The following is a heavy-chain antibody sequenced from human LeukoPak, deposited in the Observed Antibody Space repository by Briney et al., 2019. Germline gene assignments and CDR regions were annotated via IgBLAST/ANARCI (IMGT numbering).Heavy chain of an antibody. CDR3: ASSYYYDSSGYYYRTAPLDY. V-gene: IGHV4-31*03. D-gene: IGHD3-22*01. Sequence: SETLSLTCTVSGGSISSGGYYWSWIRQHPGKGLEWIGYIYYSGSTYYNPSLKSRVTISVDTSKNQFSLKLSSVTAADTAVYYCASSYYYDSSGYYYRTAPLDYWGQGTPVTVSS. J-gene: IGHJ4*02. CDR2: IYYSGST. CDR1: GGSISSGGYY.